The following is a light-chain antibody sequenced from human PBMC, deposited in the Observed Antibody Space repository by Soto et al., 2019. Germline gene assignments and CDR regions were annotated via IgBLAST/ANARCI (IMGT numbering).Light chain of an antibody. V-gene: IGKV1-5*01. CDR1: QSITHW. CDR2: DAS. Sequence: IQMTQSPSTLSASVGDKVTITCRASQSITHWLAWYQQKPGKAPKLLIFDASGLQSGVQSRFSGGGYGTDLTLTINSMQPDDFATYCCQQYVGYWTFGQGTKVEIK. J-gene: IGKJ1*01. CDR3: QQYVGYWT.